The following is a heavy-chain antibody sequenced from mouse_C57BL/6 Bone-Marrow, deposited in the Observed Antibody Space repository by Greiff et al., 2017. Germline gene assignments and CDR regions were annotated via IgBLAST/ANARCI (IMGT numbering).Heavy chain of an antibody. Sequence: VQLQQSGAELARPGASVKLSCKASGYTFTSYGISWVKQRPGQGLEWIGEIYPRSGNTYYNEKFKGKATLTADKSSSTAYMELRSLTSEDSAVYFCATPYYCGSSYQFAYWGQGTLVTVSA. CDR1: GYTFTSYG. V-gene: IGHV1-81*01. CDR2: IYPRSGNT. J-gene: IGHJ3*01. D-gene: IGHD1-1*01. CDR3: ATPYYCGSSYQFAY.